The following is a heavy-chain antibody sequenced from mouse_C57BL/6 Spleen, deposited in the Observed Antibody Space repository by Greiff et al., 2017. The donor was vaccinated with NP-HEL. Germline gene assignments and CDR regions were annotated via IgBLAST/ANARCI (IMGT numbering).Heavy chain of an antibody. V-gene: IGHV1-82*01. J-gene: IGHJ4*01. CDR2: IYPGDGDT. CDR1: GYAFSSSW. Sequence: QVQLQQSGPELVKPGASVKISCKASGYAFSSSWMNWVKQRPGKGLEWIGRIYPGDGDTNYNGKFKGKATLTADKSSSTAYMQLSSLTSEDSAVYFCAPSDSSGYYYAMDYWGQGTSVTVSS. D-gene: IGHD3-2*02. CDR3: APSDSSGYYYAMDY.